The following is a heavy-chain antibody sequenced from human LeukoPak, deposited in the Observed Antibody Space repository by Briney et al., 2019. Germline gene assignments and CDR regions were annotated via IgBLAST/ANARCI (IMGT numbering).Heavy chain of an antibody. Sequence: GGSLRLSCAASGFTFSSYAMSWVRQAPGKGLEWVSAISGSGGSTYYADSVKGRFTISRDNSKNTLYLQMNSLRAEDTAVCYCAKDQWGDYYDSSGYFYYFDYWGQGTLVTVSS. CDR1: GFTFSSYA. V-gene: IGHV3-23*01. D-gene: IGHD3-22*01. J-gene: IGHJ4*02. CDR2: ISGSGGST. CDR3: AKDQWGDYYDSSGYFYYFDY.